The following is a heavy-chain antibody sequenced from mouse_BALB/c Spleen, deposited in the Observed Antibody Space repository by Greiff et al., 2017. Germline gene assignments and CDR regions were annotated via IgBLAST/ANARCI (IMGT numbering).Heavy chain of an antibody. CDR2: IWGDGST. CDR1: GFSLTGYG. D-gene: IGHD1-1*01. CDR3: AREDLYYGSRGFAY. Sequence: VQLQESGPGLVAPSQSLSITCTVSGFSLTGYGVNWVRQPPGKGLEWLGMIWGDGSTDYNSALKSRLSISKDNSKSQVFLKMNSLQTDDTARYYCAREDLYYGSRGFAYWGQGTLVTVSA. J-gene: IGHJ3*01. V-gene: IGHV2-6-7*01.